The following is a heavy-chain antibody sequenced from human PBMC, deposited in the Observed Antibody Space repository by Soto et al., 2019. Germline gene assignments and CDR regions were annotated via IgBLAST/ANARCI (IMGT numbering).Heavy chain of an antibody. V-gene: IGHV1-2*02. D-gene: IGHD6-13*01. CDR2: INPNSGGT. CDR1: GYTFTGYY. CDR3: ARAAAGLARFDP. J-gene: IGHJ5*02. Sequence: AASVKVSCKASGYTFTGYYMHWVRQAPGQGLEWMGWINPNSGGTNYAQKFQGRVTMTRDTSISTAYMELSRLRSDDTAVYYCARAAAGLARFDPWGQGTLVTVSS.